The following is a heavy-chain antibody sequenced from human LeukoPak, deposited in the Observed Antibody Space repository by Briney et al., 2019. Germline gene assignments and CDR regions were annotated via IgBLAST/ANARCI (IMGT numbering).Heavy chain of an antibody. D-gene: IGHD5-18*01. V-gene: IGHV3-74*01. J-gene: IGHJ4*02. Sequence: PGGSLRLSCAASGFTFSSYWMHWVRQAPGKGLMWVSRINSDGSGTTYADSVKGRFTISRDNAKNRPYLQMNSLRAEDTAVYYCVRRGYSYQSPRLDSWGQGTLVTVSS. CDR1: GFTFSSYW. CDR2: INSDGSGT. CDR3: VRRGYSYQSPRLDS.